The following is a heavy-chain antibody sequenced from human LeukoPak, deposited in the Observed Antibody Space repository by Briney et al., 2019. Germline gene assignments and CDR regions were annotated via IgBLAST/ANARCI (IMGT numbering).Heavy chain of an antibody. J-gene: IGHJ5*02. Sequence: ASVTVSCKASGYTFTSYDINWVRQATGQGLEWMGWRNPNSGNTGYAQKFQGRVTMTRNTSICTAYMELSSLRSEDTAVYHCARVLRRFGESKNWFDPWGQGTLGTVSS. CDR3: ARVLRRFGESKNWFDP. CDR2: RNPNSGNT. V-gene: IGHV1-8*01. D-gene: IGHD3-10*01. CDR1: GYTFTSYD.